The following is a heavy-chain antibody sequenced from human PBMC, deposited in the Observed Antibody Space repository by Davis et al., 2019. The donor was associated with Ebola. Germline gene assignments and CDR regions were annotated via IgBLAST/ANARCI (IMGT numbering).Heavy chain of an antibody. CDR2: IKQDGSEK. CDR1: GFTFRSYW. CDR3: AKDLGSWSLMLYYYGMDV. D-gene: IGHD6-13*01. Sequence: GESLKISCAASGFTFRSYWMSWVRQAPGKGLEWVANIKQDGSEKYYVDSVKGRFTISRDNAKNSLYLQMNSLRAEDTAVYYCAKDLGSWSLMLYYYGMDVWGQGTTVTVSS. V-gene: IGHV3-7*03. J-gene: IGHJ6*02.